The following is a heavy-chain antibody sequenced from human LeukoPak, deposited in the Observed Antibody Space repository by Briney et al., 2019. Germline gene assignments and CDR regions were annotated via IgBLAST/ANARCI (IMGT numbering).Heavy chain of an antibody. J-gene: IGHJ4*02. D-gene: IGHD5-18*01. CDR1: GGSISSGSYY. CDR2: IYTSGST. Sequence: PSQTLSLTCTVSGGSISSGSYYWSWIRQPAGKGLEWIGRIYTSGSTNYNPSLKSRVTISVDTSKNQFSLKLSSVTAADTAVYYCARQAGPYSWFDYWGQGTLVTVSS. V-gene: IGHV4-61*02. CDR3: ARQAGPYSWFDY.